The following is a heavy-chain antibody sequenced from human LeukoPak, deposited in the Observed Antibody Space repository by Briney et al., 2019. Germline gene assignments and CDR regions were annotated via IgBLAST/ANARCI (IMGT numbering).Heavy chain of an antibody. D-gene: IGHD2-2*02. V-gene: IGHV4-34*01. Sequence: SETLSLTCTVSGGSISSYYWSWIRQPPGKGLEWIGEINHSGSTNYNPSLKSRVTISVDTSKNQFSLKLSSVTAADTAVYYCANRAIYCSSTSCYSPPFDYWGQGTLVTVSS. J-gene: IGHJ4*02. CDR3: ANRAIYCSSTSCYSPPFDY. CDR1: GGSISSYY. CDR2: INHSGST.